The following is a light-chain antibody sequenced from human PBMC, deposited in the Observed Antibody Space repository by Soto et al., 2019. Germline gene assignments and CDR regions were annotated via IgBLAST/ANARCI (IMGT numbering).Light chain of an antibody. CDR1: NIGTKT. CDR3: QVWDSHALHHV. Sequence: ELTQSPSVSVAPGQTARITCGGDNIGTKTVHWFQQRPGQAPVLVVFDDNDRPSGIPDRFSGSNSGNTATLSISRVEAGDEADYYCQVWDSHALHHVFGSGTKVTVL. V-gene: IGLV3-21*02. CDR2: DDN. J-gene: IGLJ1*01.